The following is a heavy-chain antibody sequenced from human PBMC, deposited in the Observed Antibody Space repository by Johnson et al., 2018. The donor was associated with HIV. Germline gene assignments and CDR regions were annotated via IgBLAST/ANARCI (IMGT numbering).Heavy chain of an antibody. CDR2: ISGSGDRT. V-gene: IGHV3-23*04. Sequence: VQLVESGGGLVQPGGSLRLSCAASGFNFSNHAMSWVRQAPGKGLEWVSGISGSGDRTYDADSVKGRFPISRDNSKSTLYLQMHSLRAEDTAVYYCASGKFSVRVVIFIDVWGQGTMVTVSA. J-gene: IGHJ3*01. CDR3: ASGKFSVRVVIFIDV. D-gene: IGHD3-22*01. CDR1: GFNFSNHA.